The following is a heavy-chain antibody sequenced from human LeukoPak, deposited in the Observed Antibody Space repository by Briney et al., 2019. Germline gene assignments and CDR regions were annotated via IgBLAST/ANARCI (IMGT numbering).Heavy chain of an antibody. CDR1: RFTFSSFA. J-gene: IGHJ4*02. CDR2: ISGTGYSP. Sequence: TGGSLRLSCAASRFTFSSFAMSWVRQAPGKGLEWVAGISGTGYSPHYADSVKGRFTISRDNSKNTVHLQMNSLRAEDTAVYYCAKPPYSSSWFYYFDSWGRGTLVTVSS. CDR3: AKPPYSSSWFYYFDS. D-gene: IGHD6-13*01. V-gene: IGHV3-23*01.